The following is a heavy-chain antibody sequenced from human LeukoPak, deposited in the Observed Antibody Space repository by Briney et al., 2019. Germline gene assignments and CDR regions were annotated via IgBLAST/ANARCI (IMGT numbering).Heavy chain of an antibody. Sequence: ASVKVSCEVSGDTLTELSMHWVRQAPGKGVGWMGGFDPEDGETIYAQKFQGRVTMTEDTSTDTAYMELSSLRSEDTAVYYCATFLPSRSFYFDYWGQGTLVTVSS. CDR3: ATFLPSRSFYFDY. V-gene: IGHV1-24*01. D-gene: IGHD6-6*01. J-gene: IGHJ4*02. CDR2: FDPEDGET. CDR1: GDTLTELS.